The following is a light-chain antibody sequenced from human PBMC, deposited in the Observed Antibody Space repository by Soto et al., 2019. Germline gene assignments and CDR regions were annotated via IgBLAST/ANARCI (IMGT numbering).Light chain of an antibody. CDR2: TAS. CDR1: QGISSY. V-gene: IGKV1-9*01. Sequence: DIQLTQSPSFLSASVGDRVTITCRASQGISSYLAWYQQKPGKAPNLLIHTASTLQSGVPSRFSGSGSGTEFTLTISSLQPEDFATYYCQQSYSTLSITFGQGTRLEIK. CDR3: QQSYSTLSIT. J-gene: IGKJ5*01.